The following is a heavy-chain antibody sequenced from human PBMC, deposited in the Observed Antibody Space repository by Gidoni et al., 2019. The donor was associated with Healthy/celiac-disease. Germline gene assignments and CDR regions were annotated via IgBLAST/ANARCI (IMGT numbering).Heavy chain of an antibody. CDR3: ARGTYYYDSSGPGAFDI. J-gene: IGHJ3*02. Sequence: QVQLVQSGAEVKKPGSSVKVSCKASGGTCSSYAISWVRQAPGQGLEWMGGVIPIFGTANYAQKFQGRVTITADESTSTAYMELSSLRSEDTAVYYCARGTYYYDSSGPGAFDIWGQGTMVTVSS. V-gene: IGHV1-69*01. CDR1: GGTCSSYA. D-gene: IGHD3-22*01. CDR2: VIPIFGTA.